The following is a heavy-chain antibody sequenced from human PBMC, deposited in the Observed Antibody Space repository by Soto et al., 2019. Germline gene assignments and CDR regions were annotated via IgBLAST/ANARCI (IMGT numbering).Heavy chain of an antibody. V-gene: IGHV1-46*01. CDR3: ARDGIAAAGTGTDR. D-gene: IGHD6-13*01. CDR2: IKPSCGST. CDR1: GYTFTSYY. J-gene: IGHJ5*02. Sequence: ASVKVSCKASGYTFTSYYIHWVRQAPGQGLEWMGIIKPSCGSTSYAQKFQGRVTMTRDTSTSTVYMELSSLRSEDTAVYYCARDGIAAAGTGTDRWGKGNLVTVSS.